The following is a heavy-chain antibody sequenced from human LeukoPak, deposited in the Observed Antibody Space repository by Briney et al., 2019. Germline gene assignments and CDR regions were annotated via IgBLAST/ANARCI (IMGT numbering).Heavy chain of an antibody. J-gene: IGHJ3*02. CDR1: GYTLTELS. CDR2: FDPEDGET. V-gene: IGHV1-24*01. D-gene: IGHD1-26*01. Sequence: VASVKVSCTVSGYTLTELSMHWVRQAPGKGLEWMGGFDPEDGETIYAQKFQGRVTMTEDTSTDTAYMELSSLRSEDTAVYYCATESYSGSYLYAFDIWGQGTMVTVSS. CDR3: ATESYSGSYLYAFDI.